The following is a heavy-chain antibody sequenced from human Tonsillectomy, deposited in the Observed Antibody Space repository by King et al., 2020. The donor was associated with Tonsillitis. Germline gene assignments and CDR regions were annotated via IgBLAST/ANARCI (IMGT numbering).Heavy chain of an antibody. CDR2: IYPSDSGT. Sequence: QLVQSGAEVKKPGESLKISCRGSGYNFTNYWIGWVRQMPGKGLEWMGIIYPSDSGTTYSPSFQGQFTISADKSISTAYLQWSSLKASDTAMYYCATRGGYYDSDYWGQGTLVTVSS. D-gene: IGHD3-22*01. J-gene: IGHJ4*02. CDR3: ATRGGYYDSDY. CDR1: GYNFTNYW. V-gene: IGHV5-51*03.